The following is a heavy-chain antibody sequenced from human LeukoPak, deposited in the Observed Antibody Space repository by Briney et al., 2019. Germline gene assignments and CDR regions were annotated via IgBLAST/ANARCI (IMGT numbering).Heavy chain of an antibody. CDR3: ARGAPGFYGY. J-gene: IGHJ4*02. D-gene: IGHD2/OR15-2a*01. V-gene: IGHV4-34*01. CDR2: INHSGST. Sequence: PSETLSLTCAVYGGSFSGYYWSWIRQPPGKGPEWIGEINHSGSTNYNPSLKSRVTISVDTSKNQFSLKLSSVTAADTAVYYCARGAPGFYGYWGQGTLVTVSS. CDR1: GGSFSGYY.